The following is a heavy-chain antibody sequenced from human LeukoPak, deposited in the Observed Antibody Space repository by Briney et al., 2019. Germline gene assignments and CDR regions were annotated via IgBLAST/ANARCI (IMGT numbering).Heavy chain of an antibody. CDR2: ISGSGDST. D-gene: IGHD5-18*01. V-gene: IGHV3-23*01. CDR3: AKLNSYGDY. J-gene: IGHJ4*02. Sequence: GGSLRLSCAVSGFTFSRHGMSWVRQAPGKGLEWVSTISGSGDSTYYADSVKGRFTISRDNSKNMVFLQMDSLKVADTAAYYCAKLNSYGDYWGQGTLVTISS. CDR1: GFTFSRHG.